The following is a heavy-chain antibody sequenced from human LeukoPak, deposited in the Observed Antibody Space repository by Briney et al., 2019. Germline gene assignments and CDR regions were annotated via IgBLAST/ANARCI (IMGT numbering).Heavy chain of an antibody. Sequence: SETLSLTCTVSGGSISSYYWSWIRQPPGKGLEWIGYIYYSGSTNYNPSLKSRVTISVDTSKNQFSLKLSSVTAADTAVYYCARHIFGHLFDYWGQGTLVLVSS. D-gene: IGHD3-3*02. V-gene: IGHV4-59*08. J-gene: IGHJ4*02. CDR2: IYYSGST. CDR1: GGSISSYY. CDR3: ARHIFGHLFDY.